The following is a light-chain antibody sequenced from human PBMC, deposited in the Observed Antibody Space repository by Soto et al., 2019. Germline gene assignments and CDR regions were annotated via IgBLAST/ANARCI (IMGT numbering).Light chain of an antibody. V-gene: IGKV3-15*01. CDR3: QQYKNWPPLT. J-gene: IGKJ4*01. CDR2: GAF. Sequence: EIVMTQSPAPLSVSPGETATLSCRASQSVSYNLAWYQQKPGQGPRLVIYGAFSRATGIPARFSGSGSGTDFTLTISSLQSEDFAVYYCQQYKNWPPLTFGGGTKVEIK. CDR1: QSVSYN.